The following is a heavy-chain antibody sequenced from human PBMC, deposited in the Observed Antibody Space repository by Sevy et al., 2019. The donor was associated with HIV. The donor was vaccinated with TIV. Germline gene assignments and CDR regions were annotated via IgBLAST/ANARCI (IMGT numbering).Heavy chain of an antibody. J-gene: IGHJ4*02. CDR2: IHFDGSDK. Sequence: GGSLRLSCAASAFTFSHYAMHWVRQAPGKGLEWVAFIHFDGSDKYYADSVKGRFTISRDNAKNSLYLQMNSLRAEDTAVYYCAREMSSSRGDLDYWGQGTLVTVSS. V-gene: IGHV3-30*02. CDR1: AFTFSHYA. CDR3: AREMSSSRGDLDY. D-gene: IGHD6-19*01.